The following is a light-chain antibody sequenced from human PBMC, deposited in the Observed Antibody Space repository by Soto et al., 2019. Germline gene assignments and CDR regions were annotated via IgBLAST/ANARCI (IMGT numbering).Light chain of an antibody. CDR3: AAWDDSLIGWV. Sequence: QLVLTQPPSASGTPGQRVTISCSGSSSNIGSNYVYWYQQLPGTAPKLLIYRNDQRPSGVPDRFSGSKSGTSASLAISGLRPEDEAHYYCAAWDDSLIGWVFGGGTKLTVL. J-gene: IGLJ3*02. V-gene: IGLV1-47*01. CDR1: SSNIGSNY. CDR2: RND.